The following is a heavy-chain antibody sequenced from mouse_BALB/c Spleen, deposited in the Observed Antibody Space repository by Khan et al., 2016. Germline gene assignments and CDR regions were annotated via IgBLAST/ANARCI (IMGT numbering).Heavy chain of an antibody. CDR2: ITYSGST. J-gene: IGHJ4*01. CDR3: STTTPMYY. V-gene: IGHV3-2*02. CDR1: GHSITSDYA. Sequence: EVQLQESGPGLVKPSQSLSLTCTVTGHSITSDYAWNWIRQFPGDKLEWMGYITYSGSTSYNPSLKRRISITRDTSKNQFFLQLNSVTTDDTATYYCSTTTPMYYWGQGTSVTVSS. D-gene: IGHD2-1*01.